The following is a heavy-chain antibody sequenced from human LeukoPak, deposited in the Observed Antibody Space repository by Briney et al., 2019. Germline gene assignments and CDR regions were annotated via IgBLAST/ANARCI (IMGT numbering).Heavy chain of an antibody. V-gene: IGHV1-3*01. CDR3: ARGCSSTSCYYNWFDP. J-gene: IGHJ5*02. CDR1: GYTFTSYA. D-gene: IGHD2-2*01. CDR2: INAGNGNT. Sequence: ASVKVSCKASGYTFTSYAMHWVRQAPGQRLEWMGWINAGNGNTKYSQKFQGRVTITRDTSASTAYMELSSLRSEDTAVYYCARGCSSTSCYYNWFDPWGQGTLVTVSS.